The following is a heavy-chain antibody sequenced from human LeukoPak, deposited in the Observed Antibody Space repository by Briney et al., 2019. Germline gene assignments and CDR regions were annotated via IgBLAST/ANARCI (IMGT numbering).Heavy chain of an antibody. Sequence: ASVTVSFKASGGTFNSYAISWVRQAPGQGLEWMGRIIPILGIANYAQKFQGRVTITADKSTSTAYMELSSLRSEDTAVYYCARGLVDKYYYYYGMDVWGQGTTVTVSS. V-gene: IGHV1-69*04. CDR1: GGTFNSYA. J-gene: IGHJ6*02. CDR3: ARGLVDKYYYYYGMDV. D-gene: IGHD2-15*01. CDR2: IIPILGIA.